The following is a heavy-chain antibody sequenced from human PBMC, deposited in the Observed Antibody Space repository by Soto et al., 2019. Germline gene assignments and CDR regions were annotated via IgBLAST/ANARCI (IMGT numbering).Heavy chain of an antibody. Sequence: GVSRRVSRVTTGFTFEGYTMNRVCQATGKGLEWVSLISWDGGSTYYADSVKGRFTISRDNSKNSLYLQMNSLRTEDTALYYCAKDIGCSGGSCMGNYYYGMYVWGQGNTLTISS. CDR3: AKDIGCSGGSCMGNYYYGMYV. CDR2: ISWDGGST. V-gene: IGHV3-43*01. D-gene: IGHD2-15*01. J-gene: IGHJ6*02. CDR1: GFTFEGYT.